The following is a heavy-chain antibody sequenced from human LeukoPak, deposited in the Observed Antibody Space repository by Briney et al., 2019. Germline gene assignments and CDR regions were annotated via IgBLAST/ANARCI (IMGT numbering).Heavy chain of an antibody. CDR2: VYYTGGT. Sequence: SETLSLTCPVSGGSISNYYYWTLIRQPPRKGLEWSGYVYYTGGTNFNPSLKSRVTMSLDTSRNQFSLKLTSLTAADTAVYYCARGAMATTPFFDYWGQGTLVTVSS. J-gene: IGHJ4*02. D-gene: IGHD5-24*01. V-gene: IGHV4-59*01. CDR1: GGSISNYY. CDR3: ARGAMATTPFFDY.